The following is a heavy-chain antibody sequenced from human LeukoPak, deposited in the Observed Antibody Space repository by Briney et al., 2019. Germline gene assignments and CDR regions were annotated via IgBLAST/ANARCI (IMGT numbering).Heavy chain of an antibody. J-gene: IGHJ3*02. CDR2: INPNSGGT. Sequence: ASVKVSCKASGYTFTGYYMHWVRQAPGQGLEWMGWINPNSGGTNYAQKFQGRVTMTRGTSISTAYMELSRLRSDDTAVYYCARDEDSGYEAFDIWGQGTMVTVSS. V-gene: IGHV1-2*02. CDR1: GYTFTGYY. D-gene: IGHD5-12*01. CDR3: ARDEDSGYEAFDI.